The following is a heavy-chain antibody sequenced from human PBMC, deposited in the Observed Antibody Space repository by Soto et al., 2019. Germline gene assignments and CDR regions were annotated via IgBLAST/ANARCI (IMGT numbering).Heavy chain of an antibody. J-gene: IGHJ5*02. Sequence: QVQLVQSGTEVKKPGASVKVSCKASGYSFITYVISWVRQAPGQGLEWMGWSSADDGGRNCAQQFQDRATKTTDTYPSPASLELRSLRSDDPAVYYRARDPRQHPYRSLGGGLDPWGQGTLVTVSS. CDR1: GYSFITYV. CDR3: ARDPRQHPYRSLGGGLDP. CDR2: SSADDGGR. D-gene: IGHD6-13*01. V-gene: IGHV1-18*01.